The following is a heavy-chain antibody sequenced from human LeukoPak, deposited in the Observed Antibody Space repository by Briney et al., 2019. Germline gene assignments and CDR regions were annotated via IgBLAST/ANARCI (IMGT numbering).Heavy chain of an antibody. CDR2: IKQDGCEK. CDR3: ARDLAVAGRHNFDY. V-gene: IGHV3-7*05. J-gene: IGHJ4*02. D-gene: IGHD6-19*01. Sequence: GGSLRLSCAASGFTLTNYWMSWVGQAPGKGLEWVANIKQDGCEKNYVDSVKGRFTISRDNAKNSLYLQMNSLRAEDTAVYYCARDLAVAGRHNFDYWGQGTLVTVSS. CDR1: GFTLTNYW.